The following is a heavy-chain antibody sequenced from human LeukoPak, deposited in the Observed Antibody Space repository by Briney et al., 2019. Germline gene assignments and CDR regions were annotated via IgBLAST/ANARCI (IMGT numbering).Heavy chain of an antibody. J-gene: IGHJ6*03. V-gene: IGHV3-20*04. CDR3: ARDVGTTGTFFDYYYYMDV. D-gene: IGHD1-1*01. Sequence: GGSLRLSCAASGFTFDDYGMSWVRQAPGKGLEWVSGINWNGGSTGYADSVKGRFTISRDNAKNSLYLQMNSLRAEDTALYYCARDVGTTGTFFDYYYYMDVWGKGTTVTVSS. CDR2: INWNGGST. CDR1: GFTFDDYG.